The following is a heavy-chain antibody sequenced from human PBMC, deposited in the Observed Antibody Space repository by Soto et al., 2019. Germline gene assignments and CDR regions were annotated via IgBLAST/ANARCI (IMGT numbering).Heavy chain of an antibody. CDR1: GFTFSNAW. CDR2: IKSKTDGGTT. D-gene: IGHD3-22*01. V-gene: IGHV3-15*07. Sequence: EVQLVESGGGLVKPGGSLRLSCAASGFTFSNAWMNWVRQAPGKGLEWVGRIKSKTDGGTTDYSAPVKGRFTISRDESKNTLYRQMNGLKTGDTAVYYCTTEDHYYDSSGDYGSDYWGQGTLVTVS. CDR3: TTEDHYYDSSGDYGSDY. J-gene: IGHJ4*02.